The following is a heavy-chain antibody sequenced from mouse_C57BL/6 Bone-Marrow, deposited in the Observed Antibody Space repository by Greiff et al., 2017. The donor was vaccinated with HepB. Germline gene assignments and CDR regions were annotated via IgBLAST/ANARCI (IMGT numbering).Heavy chain of an antibody. J-gene: IGHJ3*01. CDR2: IDPETGGT. CDR3: TRLGQVAY. D-gene: IGHD3-3*01. V-gene: IGHV1-15*01. Sequence: QVHVKQSGAELVRPGASVTLSCKASGYTFTDYEMHWVKQTPVHGLEWIGAIDPETGGTAYNQKFKGKAILTADKSSSTAYMELRSLTSEDSAVYYCTRLGQVAYWGQGTLVTVSA. CDR1: GYTFTDYE.